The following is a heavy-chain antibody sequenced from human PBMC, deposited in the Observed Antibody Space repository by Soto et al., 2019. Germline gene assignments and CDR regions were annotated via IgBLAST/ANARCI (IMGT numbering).Heavy chain of an antibody. CDR2: IRYDGGNK. Sequence: HPGGSLRLSCVASGFTLSSNGMHWVRQAPGKGLEWVAVIRYDGGNKFYADSVKGRFTIARDISKNTVYLQMNSLRAEDTAVYYCARDASGYGYFDYWGPGSLVTVSS. CDR3: ARDASGYGYFDY. J-gene: IGHJ4*02. D-gene: IGHD5-12*01. V-gene: IGHV3-33*01. CDR1: GFTLSSNG.